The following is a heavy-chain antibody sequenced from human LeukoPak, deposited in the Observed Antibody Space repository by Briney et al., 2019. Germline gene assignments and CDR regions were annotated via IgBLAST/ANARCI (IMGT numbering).Heavy chain of an antibody. CDR3: ARVLCSGGSCYSLSDYYYYYMDV. V-gene: IGHV1-18*01. CDR2: ISAYNGNT. CDR1: GYSITRFS. Sequence: GASVKVSCKASGYSITRFSLTWVRQAPGQGLEWMGWISAYNGNTNYAQKLQGRVTMTTDTSTSTAYMELRSLRSDDTAVYYCARVLCSGGSCYSLSDYYYYYMDVWGKGTTVTVSS. D-gene: IGHD2-15*01. J-gene: IGHJ6*03.